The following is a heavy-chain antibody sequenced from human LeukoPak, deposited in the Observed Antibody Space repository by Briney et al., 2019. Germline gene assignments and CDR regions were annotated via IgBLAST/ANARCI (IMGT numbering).Heavy chain of an antibody. Sequence: ASVKVSCKASGYTFTSYGISWVRQAPGQGLEWMVWISAYNGNTNYAQKLQGRVTMTTDTSTSTAYMELRSLRSDDTAVYYCARVSTYYYDSSAYSGAFDYWGQGTLVTVSS. V-gene: IGHV1-18*01. D-gene: IGHD3-22*01. CDR1: GYTFTSYG. J-gene: IGHJ4*02. CDR2: ISAYNGNT. CDR3: ARVSTYYYDSSAYSGAFDY.